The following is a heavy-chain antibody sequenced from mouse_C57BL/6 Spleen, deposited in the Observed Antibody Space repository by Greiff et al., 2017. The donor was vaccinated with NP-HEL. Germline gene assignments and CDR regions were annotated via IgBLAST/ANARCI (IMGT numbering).Heavy chain of an antibody. D-gene: IGHD2-3*01. V-gene: IGHV3-6*01. Sequence: EVQLQQSGPGLVKPSQSLSLTCSVTGYSITSGYYWNWIRQFPGNKLEWMGYISYDGSNNYNPSLKNRISITRDTSKNQFFLKLNSVTTEDTATYYCARDGYYLRDYAMDYWGQGTSVTVSS. CDR1: GYSITSGYY. CDR2: ISYDGSN. CDR3: ARDGYYLRDYAMDY. J-gene: IGHJ4*01.